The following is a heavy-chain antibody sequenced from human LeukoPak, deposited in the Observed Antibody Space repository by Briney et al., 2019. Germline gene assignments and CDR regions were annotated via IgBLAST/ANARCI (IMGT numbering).Heavy chain of an antibody. CDR3: ARPSRGYARRAFDI. CDR1: GGSISSSSYY. CDR2: IYYSGST. D-gene: IGHD5-18*01. V-gene: IGHV4-39*07. J-gene: IGHJ3*02. Sequence: SETLSLTCTVSGGSISSSSYYWGWIPQPPGKGLEWIGSIYYSGSTYYNPSLKSRVTISVDTSKNQFSLKLSSVTAADTAVYYCARPSRGYARRAFDIWGQGTMVTVSS.